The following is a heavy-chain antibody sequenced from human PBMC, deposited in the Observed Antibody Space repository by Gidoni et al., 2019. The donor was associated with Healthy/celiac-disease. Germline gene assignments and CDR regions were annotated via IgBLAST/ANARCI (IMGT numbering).Heavy chain of an antibody. D-gene: IGHD6-13*01. CDR2: IKQDGSEK. CDR3: ARDGSSSWPHDAFDI. V-gene: IGHV3-7*03. CDR1: GSPFSSYW. Sequence: EVQLVESGGGLVQPGGSLRLSGAAPGSPFSSYWMSWVRQAPGKGLEWVANIKQDGSEKYYVDSVKGRFTISRDNAKNSLYLQMNSLRAEDTAVYYCARDGSSSWPHDAFDIWGQGTMVTVSS. J-gene: IGHJ3*02.